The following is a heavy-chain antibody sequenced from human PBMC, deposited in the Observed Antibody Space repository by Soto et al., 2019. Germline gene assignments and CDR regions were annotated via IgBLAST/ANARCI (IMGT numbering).Heavy chain of an antibody. J-gene: IGHJ4*02. D-gene: IGHD3-9*01. CDR2: IYYSGST. CDR3: ARYSRDYDILTGPPGLDY. CDR1: GGSISSYY. V-gene: IGHV4-59*08. Sequence: SETLSLTCTVSGGSISSYYWGWIRQPPGKGLEWIGYIYYSGSTNYNPSLKSRVTISVDTSKNQFSLKLSSVTAADTAVYYCARYSRDYDILTGPPGLDYWGQGTLVTVSS.